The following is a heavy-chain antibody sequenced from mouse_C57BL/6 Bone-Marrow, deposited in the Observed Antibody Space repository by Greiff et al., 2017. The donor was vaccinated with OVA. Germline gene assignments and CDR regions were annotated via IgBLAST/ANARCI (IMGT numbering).Heavy chain of an antibody. CDR3: ARAPFTTVVDWYFDV. CDR2: INYDGSST. Sequence: EVQVVESEGGLVQPGSSMKLSCTASGFTFSDYYMAWVRQVPEKGLEWVANINYDGSSTYYLDSLKSRFIISRDNAKNILYLQMSSLKSEDTATYYCARAPFTTVVDWYFDVWGTGTTVTVSS. J-gene: IGHJ1*03. D-gene: IGHD1-1*01. V-gene: IGHV5-16*01. CDR1: GFTFSDYY.